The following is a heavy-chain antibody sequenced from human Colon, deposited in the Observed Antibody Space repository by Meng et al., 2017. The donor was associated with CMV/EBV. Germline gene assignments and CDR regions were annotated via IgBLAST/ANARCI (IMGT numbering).Heavy chain of an antibody. CDR1: GFTFSSYA. J-gene: IGHJ6*02. V-gene: IGHV3-23*01. Sequence: GASLMISCAASGFTFSSYAMSWVRQAPGKGLEWVSAISGSGASIYYADSVKGRLTISRDNSKNTLYLQMNSLRAEDTAEYYCAKDALGDFWSGYYGRMDVWGQGTTVTVSS. CDR3: AKDALGDFWSGYYGRMDV. CDR2: ISGSGASI. D-gene: IGHD3-3*01.